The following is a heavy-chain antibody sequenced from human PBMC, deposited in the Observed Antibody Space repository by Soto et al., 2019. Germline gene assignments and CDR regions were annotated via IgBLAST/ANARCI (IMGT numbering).Heavy chain of an antibody. V-gene: IGHV1-69*12. CDR2: IMPIFRTP. J-gene: IGHJ6*02. Sequence: QVQLEQSGAEVKKPGSSVKVSCKASGGTFSTSAISWVRQAPGQGLEWMGGIMPIFRTPDYAQKFQGRVTVSADESTSTAYLEVSGLRSDDTAVYYCARDNDRPQLGGNYCYILDVWGQGTTITVSS. CDR3: ARDNDRPQLGGNYCYILDV. D-gene: IGHD2-8*01. CDR1: GGTFSTSA.